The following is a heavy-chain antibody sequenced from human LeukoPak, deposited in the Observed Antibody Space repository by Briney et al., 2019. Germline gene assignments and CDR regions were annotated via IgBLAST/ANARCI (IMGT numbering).Heavy chain of an antibody. CDR1: GYTFTDYY. CDR3: ASGIAARAPPIV. J-gene: IGHJ6*04. Sequence: ASVKVSCKASGYTFTDYYMHWVRQAPGQGLEWMGWINPNSGGTYYAQKFQGRVTMTRDTSISTAYMELSRLRSDDTAVYYCASGIAARAPPIVWGKGTTVTVSS. CDR2: INPNSGGT. V-gene: IGHV1-2*02. D-gene: IGHD6-6*01.